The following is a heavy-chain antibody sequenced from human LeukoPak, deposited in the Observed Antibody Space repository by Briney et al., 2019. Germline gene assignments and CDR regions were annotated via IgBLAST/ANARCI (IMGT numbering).Heavy chain of an antibody. D-gene: IGHD5-24*01. J-gene: IGHJ3*02. CDR2: INTDGSST. CDR3: ARVRGGYNSAAFDI. Sequence: GGSLRLSCAASGFTFSSYWMHWVRQAPGKGLVWVSCINTDGSSTSYADSVKGRFTISRDNAKNTLYLQMNSLRAEDTAVYYCARVRGGYNSAAFDIWGQGTMVTVSS. CDR1: GFTFSSYW. V-gene: IGHV3-74*01.